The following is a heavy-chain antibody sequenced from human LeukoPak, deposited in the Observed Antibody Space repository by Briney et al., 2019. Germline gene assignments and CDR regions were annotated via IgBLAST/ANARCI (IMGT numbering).Heavy chain of an antibody. V-gene: IGHV3-23*01. CDR1: GFTFSNYA. CDR2: ISGSGGTT. D-gene: IGHD3-9*01. CDR3: AKGLINDWSALDY. Sequence: PGGSLRLSCAASGFTFSNYAMTWVRQATGKGLEWVSAISGSGGTTYYADSVKGRFTISRDNSKNTLYLQMNSLRAEDTAVYYCAKGLINDWSALDYWGQGTWSPSPQ. J-gene: IGHJ4*02.